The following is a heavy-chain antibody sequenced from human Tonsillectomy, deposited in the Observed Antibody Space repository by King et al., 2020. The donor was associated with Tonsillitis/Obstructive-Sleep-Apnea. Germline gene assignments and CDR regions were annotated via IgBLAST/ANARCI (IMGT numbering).Heavy chain of an antibody. D-gene: IGHD1-26*01. CDR1: GFTFSTYA. CDR3: AKGHLSGSYYDGFDY. CDR2: ISGSGSST. V-gene: IGHV3-23*04. Sequence: VQLVESGEGLVQPRGSLRVSCAASGFTFSTYAMSWVRQAPGKGLEWVSGISGSGSSTYYADSVKGRFTVSRDNSKNTLYLQMSSLRADDTAVYFCAKGHLSGSYYDGFDYWGQGTLVTVSS. J-gene: IGHJ4*02.